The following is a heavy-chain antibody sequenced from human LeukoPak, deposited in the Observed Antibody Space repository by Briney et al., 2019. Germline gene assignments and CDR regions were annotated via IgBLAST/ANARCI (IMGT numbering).Heavy chain of an antibody. J-gene: IGHJ3*02. D-gene: IGHD1-7*01. CDR1: GVTASSNY. CDR3: ARDSGTIGAFDI. Sequence: PGGSLRLSSAASGVTASSNYRSGVRHAPGKGLEGVSVSYSGGSTYYADSVKGRFTISRDNSKNTLYLQMNRLRAEDTGVYYCARDSGTIGAFDIWGQGTMVTVSS. CDR2: SYSGGST. V-gene: IGHV3-53*01.